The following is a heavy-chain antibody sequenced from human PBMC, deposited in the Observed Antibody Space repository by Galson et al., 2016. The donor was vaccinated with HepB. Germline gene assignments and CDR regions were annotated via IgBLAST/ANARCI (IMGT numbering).Heavy chain of an antibody. CDR2: INWNSGTV. D-gene: IGHD6-19*01. V-gene: IGHV3-9*01. CDR1: GFTFDDYA. J-gene: IGHJ4*02. Sequence: SLRLSCAASGFTFDDYAMHWVRHSPGKGLEWVAGINWNSGTVFYADSVKGRFTISRGNNRNSIYLQMDNLSVEDTAFYFCARDPYQWLSKYYFDYWGQGALVTVSS. CDR3: ARDPYQWLSKYYFDY.